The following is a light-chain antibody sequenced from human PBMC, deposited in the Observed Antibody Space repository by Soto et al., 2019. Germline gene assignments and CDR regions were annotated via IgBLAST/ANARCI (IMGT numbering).Light chain of an antibody. CDR1: QSIDTW. V-gene: IGKV1-5*03. CDR2: KLS. CDR3: QQYKRSWT. J-gene: IGKJ1*01. Sequence: DIQMTQSPSTLSASVGDRVTITCRASQSIDTWLAWYQQKPGKAPKVLISKLSNLEDGVPSGFSGSGSGAEFTLTITSVQPDDIATYYCQQYKRSWTFGQGTKVEIK.